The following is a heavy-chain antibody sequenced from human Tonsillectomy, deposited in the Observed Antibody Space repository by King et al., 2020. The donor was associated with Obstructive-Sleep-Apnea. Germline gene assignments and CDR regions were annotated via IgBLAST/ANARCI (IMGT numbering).Heavy chain of an antibody. J-gene: IGHJ6*02. CDR3: TRERYFDVGGYYYYGMDV. D-gene: IGHD3-9*01. V-gene: IGHV3-49*03. CDR2: IRSKAYGGTT. CDR1: GFTFGDYA. Sequence: VQLVESGGGLVQPGRSLRLSCTASGFTFGDYAMSWFRQAPGKGLEWVVFIRSKAYGGTTEYAASVKGRFTISRDDSKSIACLQMNSLKTEDTAVYYCTRERYFDVGGYYYYGMDVWGQGTTVTVSS.